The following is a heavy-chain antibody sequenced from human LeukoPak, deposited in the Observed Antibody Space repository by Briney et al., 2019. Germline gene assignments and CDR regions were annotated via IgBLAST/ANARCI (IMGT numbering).Heavy chain of an antibody. CDR3: ARVRKTIYSGSYHMDV. CDR2: INPSGGST. V-gene: IGHV1-46*01. CDR1: GYTFTSYY. Sequence: ASVKVSCKASGYTFTSYYMHWVRQAPGQGLGWMGIINPSGGSTSYAQKFQGRVTMTRDTSTSTVYMELSSLRSEDTAVYYCARVRKTIYSGSYHMDVWGKGTTVTVSS. D-gene: IGHD1-26*01. J-gene: IGHJ6*03.